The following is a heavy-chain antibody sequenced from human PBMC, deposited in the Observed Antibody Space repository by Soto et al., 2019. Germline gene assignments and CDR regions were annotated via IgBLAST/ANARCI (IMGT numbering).Heavy chain of an antibody. Sequence: SETLSLTCAVYGGSFSGYYWSWIRQPPGKGLEWIGEINHSGSTNYNPSLKSRVTISVDTSKNQFSLKLSSVTAADTAVYYCAMDDGSGSYSYWGQGTLVTVSS. J-gene: IGHJ4*02. CDR1: GGSFSGYY. CDR3: AMDDGSGSYSY. CDR2: INHSGST. V-gene: IGHV4-34*01. D-gene: IGHD3-10*01.